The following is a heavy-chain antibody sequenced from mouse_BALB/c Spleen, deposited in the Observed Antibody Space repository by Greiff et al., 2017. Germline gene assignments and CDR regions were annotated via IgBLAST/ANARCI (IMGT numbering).Heavy chain of an antibody. CDR1: GFSLTSYG. J-gene: IGHJ4*01. CDR2: IWSGGST. Sequence: VQGVESGPGLVQPSQSLSITCTVSGFSLTSYGVHWVRQSPGKGLEWLGVIWSGGSTDYNAAFISRLSISKDNSKSQVFFKMNSLQADDTAIYYCARKGLRREGYAMDYWGQGTSVTVSS. V-gene: IGHV2-4-1*01. CDR3: ARKGLRREGYAMDY. D-gene: IGHD2-4*01.